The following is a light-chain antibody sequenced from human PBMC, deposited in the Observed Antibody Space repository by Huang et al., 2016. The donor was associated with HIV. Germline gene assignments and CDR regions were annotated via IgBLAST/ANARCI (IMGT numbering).Light chain of an antibody. Sequence: EIVLTQSPATLSLSPGERATLSCRASQSVSSYLAWYQQKPGQAPRFISYDASNRSTGIPARFSGSGSGTDFTLIISSLEREDFAVYYCQQSSNWPLTFGQGTRLEIK. CDR2: DAS. CDR1: QSVSSY. CDR3: QQSSNWPLT. J-gene: IGKJ5*01. V-gene: IGKV3-11*01.